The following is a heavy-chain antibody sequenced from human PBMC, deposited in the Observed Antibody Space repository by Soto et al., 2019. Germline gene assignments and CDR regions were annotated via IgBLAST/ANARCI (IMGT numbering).Heavy chain of an antibody. CDR3: ARDSLSSAWAPLFDN. CDR2: ISDYNGNR. J-gene: IGHJ4*02. V-gene: IGHV1-18*01. D-gene: IGHD6-19*01. CDR1: GYTFTSFG. Sequence: QVQLVQSGAEVKKPGASVKVSCKASGYTFTSFGISWVRQAPGQGLEWVGWISDYNGNRNYAQNLQGRVTMTTDTSTNTAYMELRSLRSDDTAVYYCARDSLSSAWAPLFDNWGQGTLVTVSS.